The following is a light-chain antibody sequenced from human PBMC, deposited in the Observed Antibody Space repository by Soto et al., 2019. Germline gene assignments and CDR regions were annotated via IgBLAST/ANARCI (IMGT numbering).Light chain of an antibody. CDR2: TAA. V-gene: IGKV1D-12*01. Sequence: DIQMTQSPSSVSASVGDKITITCRASQGIAGWLAWYQQKPGKAPKLLTYTAASLQSGVPSRFSGSGYGTDFTLTISSLQPEDFATYYCQQANSFPRTFGQGTRLEIK. CDR1: QGIAGW. J-gene: IGKJ5*01. CDR3: QQANSFPRT.